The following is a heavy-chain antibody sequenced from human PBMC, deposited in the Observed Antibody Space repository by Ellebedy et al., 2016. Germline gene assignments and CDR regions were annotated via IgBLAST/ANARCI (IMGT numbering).Heavy chain of an antibody. Sequence: SETLSLTCTVSGGSISSYYWSWIRQLPGKGLEWIGYLYYSGSTNYNPSLKSRVTISVDKSKNQFSLKLSSVTAADTAVYYCARDSNSGSYIFDYWGQGTLVTVSS. CDR1: GGSISSYY. V-gene: IGHV4-59*12. D-gene: IGHD1-26*01. CDR3: ARDSNSGSYIFDY. J-gene: IGHJ4*02. CDR2: LYYSGST.